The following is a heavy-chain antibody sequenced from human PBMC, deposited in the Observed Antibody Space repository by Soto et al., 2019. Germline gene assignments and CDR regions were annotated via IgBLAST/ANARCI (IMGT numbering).Heavy chain of an antibody. CDR1: GFTFSSYS. V-gene: IGHV3-21*01. J-gene: IGHJ4*02. CDR3: ATLQGYCSGGSCYRLHTR. D-gene: IGHD2-15*01. CDR2: ISSSSSYI. Sequence: PGGSLRLSCAASGFTFSSYSMNWVRQAPGKGLEWVSSISSSSSYIYYADSVKGRFTISRDNAKNSLYLQMNSLRAEDTAVYYCATLQGYCSGGSCYRLHTRWGQGTLVTVSS.